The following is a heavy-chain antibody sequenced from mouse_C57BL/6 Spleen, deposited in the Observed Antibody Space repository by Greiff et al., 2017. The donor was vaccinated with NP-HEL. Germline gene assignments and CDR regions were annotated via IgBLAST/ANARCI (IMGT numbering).Heavy chain of an antibody. V-gene: IGHV1-50*01. CDR3: ARGGLADAMDY. Sequence: QVQLQQPGAELVKPGASVKLSCKASGYTFTSYWMQWVKQRPGQGLEWIGEIDPSDSYTNYNQKFKGKATLTVDTSSSTAYMQLSSLTSEDSAVYYCARGGLADAMDYCGQGTSVTVSS. D-gene: IGHD6-1*01. CDR2: IDPSDSYT. J-gene: IGHJ4*01. CDR1: GYTFTSYW.